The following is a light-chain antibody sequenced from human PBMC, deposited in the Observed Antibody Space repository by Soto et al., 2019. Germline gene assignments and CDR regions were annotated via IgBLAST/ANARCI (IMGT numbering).Light chain of an antibody. CDR3: QQCGPSLKYT. Sequence: EIVLTQSPGTLSLSPGERGTLSCRAGQSLSSSSLAWYQQKPGQAPRLLIYGASNRASGVPDRFSGGGSGTDFTLTISGLEPEDFAVYYCQQCGPSLKYTFGQGTTLEIK. CDR1: QSLSSSS. J-gene: IGKJ2*01. CDR2: GAS. V-gene: IGKV3-20*01.